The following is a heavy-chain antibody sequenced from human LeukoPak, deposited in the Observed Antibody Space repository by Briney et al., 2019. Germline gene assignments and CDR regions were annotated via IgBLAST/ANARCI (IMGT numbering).Heavy chain of an antibody. D-gene: IGHD3-22*01. CDR1: GGSISSGYYY. CDR3: AKWTKWLLVLGPFDY. CDR2: IYYSGIT. J-gene: IGHJ4*02. V-gene: IGHV4-39*01. Sequence: SETLSLTCTVSGGSISSGYYYWAWIRQPPGKGLEWIGSIYYSGITYYNPSFKSPVTISIDTAKNQFSLRVTSVNAADTAVYYCAKWTKWLLVLGPFDYWGQGTLVTVSS.